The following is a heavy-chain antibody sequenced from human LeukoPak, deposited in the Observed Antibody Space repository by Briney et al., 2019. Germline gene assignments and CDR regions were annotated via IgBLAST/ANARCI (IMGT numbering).Heavy chain of an antibody. Sequence: SETLSLTCSVSGGFISTYFWTWIRQPPGKGLQWIGNIHYSGNTKYNPSLKSRVTLSLDTSKDQISLKLTSVTPADTAVYYCAGVDGGGGLDLWGQGTVVTVSS. J-gene: IGHJ3*01. V-gene: IGHV4-59*01. CDR2: IHYSGNT. CDR1: GGFISTYF. D-gene: IGHD3-16*01. CDR3: AGVDGGGGLDL.